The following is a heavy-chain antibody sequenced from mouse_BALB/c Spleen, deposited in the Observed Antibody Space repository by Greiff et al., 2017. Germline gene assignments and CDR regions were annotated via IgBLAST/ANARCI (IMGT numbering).Heavy chain of an antibody. CDR1: GYTFTSYW. V-gene: IGHV1-87*01. CDR3: ARSGDDPPG. CDR2: IYPGDGDT. J-gene: IGHJ4*01. D-gene: IGHD3-1*01. Sequence: VQLQQSGAELARPGASVKLSCKASGYTFTSYWMQWVKQRPGQGLEWIGAIYPGDGDTRYTQKFKGKATLTADKSSSTAYMQLSSLASEDSAVYYCARSGDDPPGWGQGTSVTVSS.